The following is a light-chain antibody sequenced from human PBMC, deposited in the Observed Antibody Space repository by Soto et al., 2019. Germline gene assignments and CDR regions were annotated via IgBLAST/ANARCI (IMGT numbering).Light chain of an antibody. Sequence: EIVLTQSPATLSLSPGERATLSCRASQSVRSYLAWYQQKPGQAPRLLIYDASNRATDILARFSGSGSGTDFTLTISSLDPEAFAPYSCHQRSKWPLTFGGGTKVDIQ. CDR3: HQRSKWPLT. J-gene: IGKJ4*01. V-gene: IGKV3-11*01. CDR1: QSVRSY. CDR2: DAS.